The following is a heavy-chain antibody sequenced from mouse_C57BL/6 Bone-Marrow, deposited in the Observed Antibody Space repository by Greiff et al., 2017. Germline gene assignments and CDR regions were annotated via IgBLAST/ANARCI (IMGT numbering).Heavy chain of an antibody. CDR1: GYTFTDYY. CDR2: IFPGSGST. D-gene: IGHD2-3*01. Sequence: VKLMESGPELVKPGASVKISCKASGYTFTDYYINWVKQRPGQGLEWIGWIFPGSGSTYYNEKFKGKATLTVDKSSSTAYMLLSSLTSEDSAVYFCSRYGGYYLAWFAYWGQGTLVTVSA. V-gene: IGHV1-75*01. CDR3: SRYGGYYLAWFAY. J-gene: IGHJ3*01.